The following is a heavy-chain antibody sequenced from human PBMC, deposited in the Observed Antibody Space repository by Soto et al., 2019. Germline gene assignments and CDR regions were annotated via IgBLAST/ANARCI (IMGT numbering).Heavy chain of an antibody. V-gene: IGHV1-58*01. Sequence: SVKVSCKASGFTFTSSAVQWVRQARGQRLEWIGWIVVGSGNTNYAQKFQERVTITRDMSTSTAYMELSSLRSEDTAVYYCARGERYYYDTSGYFGFDYWGQGTLVTVSS. CDR2: IVVGSGNT. CDR1: GFTFTSSA. CDR3: ARGERYYYDTSGYFGFDY. D-gene: IGHD3-22*01. J-gene: IGHJ4*02.